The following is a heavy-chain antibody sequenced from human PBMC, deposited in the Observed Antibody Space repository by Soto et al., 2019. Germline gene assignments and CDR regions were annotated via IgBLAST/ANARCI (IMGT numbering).Heavy chain of an antibody. V-gene: IGHV4-59*01. CDR1: GDSISSYY. J-gene: IGHJ6*02. D-gene: IGHD3-10*01. CDR2: IYHSGTT. CDR3: ARGRRTRVFYYYYGMDV. Sequence: PSETLSLTCTVSGDSISSYYWSWIRQPPGKGLEWIGYIYHSGTTNYNPSLKSRVTISVDTSKNQFSLKLSSVTAADTAVYYCARGRRTRVFYYYYGMDVWGQGTTVTVSS.